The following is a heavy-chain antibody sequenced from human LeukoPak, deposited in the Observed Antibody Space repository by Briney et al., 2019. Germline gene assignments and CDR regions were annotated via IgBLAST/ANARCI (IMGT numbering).Heavy chain of an antibody. D-gene: IGHD5-18*01. J-gene: IGHJ6*02. CDR2: IIPIFGTA. CDR1: GGTFSSYA. V-gene: IGHV1-69*13. CDR3: ARETHTAMAVGLYYYGMDV. Sequence: SVKVSCKASGGTFSSYAIGWVRQAPGQGLEWMGGIIPIFGTANYAQKFQGRVTITADESTSTAYMELSSLRSEDTAVYYCARETHTAMAVGLYYYGMDVWGQGTTVTVSS.